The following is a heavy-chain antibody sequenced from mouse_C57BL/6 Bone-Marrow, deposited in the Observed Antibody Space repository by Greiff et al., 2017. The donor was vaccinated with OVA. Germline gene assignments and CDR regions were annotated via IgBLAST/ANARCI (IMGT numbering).Heavy chain of an antibody. CDR1: GYTFTNYW. V-gene: IGHV1-63*01. Sequence: VQLQESGAELVRPGTSVKMSCKASGYTFTNYWIGWAKQRPGHGLEWIGDIYPGGGYTNYNEKFKGKATLTADKSSSTAYMQFSSLTSEDSAIYYCARRAYGSSSWFAYWGQGTLVTVSA. CDR3: ARRAYGSSSWFAY. D-gene: IGHD1-1*01. J-gene: IGHJ3*01. CDR2: IYPGGGYT.